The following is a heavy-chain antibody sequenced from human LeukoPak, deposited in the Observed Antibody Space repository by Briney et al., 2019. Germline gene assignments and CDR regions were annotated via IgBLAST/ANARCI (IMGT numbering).Heavy chain of an antibody. V-gene: IGHV3-48*03. CDR2: ISSGASTI. CDR3: ARHLSGVTGYTYGRGIDY. Sequence: GGSLRLSCSASGFTFSTYEMNWVRQAPGKGLEWVSSISSGASTIYYADSVKGRFTISRDNAKTSLYLQMNSLRAEDTAVYFCARHLSGVTGYTYGRGIDYWGQGTLVTVSS. D-gene: IGHD5-18*01. J-gene: IGHJ4*02. CDR1: GFTFSTYE.